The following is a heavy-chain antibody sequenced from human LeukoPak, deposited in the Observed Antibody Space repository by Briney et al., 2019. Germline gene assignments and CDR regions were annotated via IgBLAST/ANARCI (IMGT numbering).Heavy chain of an antibody. J-gene: IGHJ4*02. D-gene: IGHD2-2*01. Sequence: VASVKVSCKASGYTFSNFGISWGRQAPGQGLEWMGWISGNNDNPNYGQKFQGRLTVTTDSSTSTAYMELRNLRSDDTAVYYCARDGTSTDDYWGQGTLVTVSS. V-gene: IGHV1-18*01. CDR2: ISGNNDNP. CDR1: GYTFSNFG. CDR3: ARDGTSTDDY.